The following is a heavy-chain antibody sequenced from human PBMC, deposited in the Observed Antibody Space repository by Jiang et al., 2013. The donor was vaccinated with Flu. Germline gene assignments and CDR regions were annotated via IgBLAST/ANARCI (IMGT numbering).Heavy chain of an antibody. J-gene: IGHJ6*02. V-gene: IGHV3-23*01. CDR1: GFIFYDYR. CDR2: TSASGGST. D-gene: IGHD2-21*01. CDR3: AKDRALFEHYYGMDV. Sequence: CAASGFIFYDYRVYWVRQAPGKGLEWVSSTSASGGSTFYADSVKGRFTISRDNSKNTLYLQMNSLRAEDTAVYYCAKDRALFEHYYGMDVWGQGTTVTVSS.